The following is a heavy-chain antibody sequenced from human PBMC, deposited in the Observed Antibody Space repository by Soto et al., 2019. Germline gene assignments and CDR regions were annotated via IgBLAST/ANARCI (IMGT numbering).Heavy chain of an antibody. D-gene: IGHD6-6*01. Sequence: ASAKVSCQASGYTFTSYGISWVRQAPGQGLEWMGWIIAYNGNTNYAQKLQGRVTMTTDTSTSKAYIALRSMRPDDTAVYYCARYSGIAARNLDYWGHGTLVTVYS. CDR3: ARYSGIAARNLDY. CDR2: IIAYNGNT. V-gene: IGHV1-18*01. J-gene: IGHJ4*01. CDR1: GYTFTSYG.